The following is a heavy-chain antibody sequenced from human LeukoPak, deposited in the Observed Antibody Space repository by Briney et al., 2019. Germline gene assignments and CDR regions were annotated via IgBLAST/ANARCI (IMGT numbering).Heavy chain of an antibody. J-gene: IGHJ3*02. CDR1: GFTFSSYA. V-gene: IGHV3-23*01. CDR2: ISGSRGST. D-gene: IGHD3-22*01. CDR3: AKDNFDSSGTQYDAFDT. Sequence: GGSLRLSCAAFGFTFSSYAMSWVRQAPGKGLEWVSAISGSRGSTYYADSVKGRFTISRDISKNTLYLQMNSLRAEDTAVYYCAKDNFDSSGTQYDAFDTWGQGTMVTVSS.